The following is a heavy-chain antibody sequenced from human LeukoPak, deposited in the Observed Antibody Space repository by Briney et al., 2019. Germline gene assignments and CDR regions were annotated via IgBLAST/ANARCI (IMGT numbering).Heavy chain of an antibody. CDR2: YNPEDGET. CDR3: ATDTYEY. Sequence: GASVKVSCKVSGYTLTELSMHWVRQAPGKGLEWMGGYNPEDGETIYAQKFQGRVTMTEDTSTDPVYMELSSLRSEDTAVYYCATDTYEYWGQGTQVTVSS. D-gene: IGHD2/OR15-2a*01. CDR1: GYTLTELS. J-gene: IGHJ4*02. V-gene: IGHV1-24*01.